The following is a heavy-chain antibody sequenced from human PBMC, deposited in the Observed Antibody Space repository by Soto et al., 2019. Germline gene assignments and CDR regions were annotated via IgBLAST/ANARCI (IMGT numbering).Heavy chain of an antibody. J-gene: IGHJ4*02. V-gene: IGHV1-3*01. CDR3: ARDRVATSDFLSAYQTFDF. CDR2: IHAGNANI. CDR1: GYTFSDYA. D-gene: IGHD3-3*01. Sequence: ASVKVSCKASGYTFSDYAIHWVRQAPGQRPEWMGWIHAGNANIKYLEKLEGRVTFTRDTSATTAYLELRNLRSEDTAVYYCARDRVATSDFLSAYQTFDFWGQGTLVTVS.